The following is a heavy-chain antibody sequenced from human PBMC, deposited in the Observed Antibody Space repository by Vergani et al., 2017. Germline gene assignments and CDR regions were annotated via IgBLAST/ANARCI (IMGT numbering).Heavy chain of an antibody. CDR3: ASLASVATIGDAFDI. J-gene: IGHJ3*02. V-gene: IGHV3-30-3*01. CDR2: ISYDGSNK. Sequence: QVQLVESGGGVVQPGRSLRLSCAASGFTFSSYAMHWVRQAPGKGLEWVAVISYDGSNKYYADSVKGRFTISRDNSKNTLYLQMNSLRAEDTAVYYCASLASVATIGDAFDIWGQGTMVTVSS. CDR1: GFTFSSYA. D-gene: IGHD5-24*01.